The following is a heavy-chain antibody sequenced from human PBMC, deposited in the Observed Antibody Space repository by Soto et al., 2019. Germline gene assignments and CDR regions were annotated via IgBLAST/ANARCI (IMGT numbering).Heavy chain of an antibody. CDR2: IYHSGGT. D-gene: IGHD1-26*01. J-gene: IGHJ4*02. CDR3: ARERGAGTYQGFDF. Sequence: QVQLQESGPGLVKPSGTLSLTCAVSGGSISSNNWWHWDRQPPGKGLEWIGEIYHSGGTNYSPSLKSRVTMSVDKSKNQFSLSLSSMTAADTAVYYCARERGAGTYQGFDFWGQGTLVTVSS. CDR1: GGSISSNNW. V-gene: IGHV4-4*02.